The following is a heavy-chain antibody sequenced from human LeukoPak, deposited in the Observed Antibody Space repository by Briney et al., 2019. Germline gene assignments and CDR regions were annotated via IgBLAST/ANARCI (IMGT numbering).Heavy chain of an antibody. CDR3: VRGLTGVVGAADV. CDR2: VSYSGST. D-gene: IGHD2-15*01. CDR1: SGSISPYY. J-gene: IGHJ6*04. V-gene: IGHV4-59*01. Sequence: SETLSLTCTVSSGSISPYYWSWIRQPPGRELEWIGYVSYSGSTNYNPSLKSRVTISLETSKNQSSLKLSSVTAADTAVYYCVRGLTGVVGAADVWGKGTTVTVSS.